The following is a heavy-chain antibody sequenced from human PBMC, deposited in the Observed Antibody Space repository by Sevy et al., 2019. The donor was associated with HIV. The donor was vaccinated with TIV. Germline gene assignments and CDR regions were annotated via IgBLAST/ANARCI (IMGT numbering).Heavy chain of an antibody. Sequence: ETLSLTCTVSGGSISSYYWSWIRQPPGKGLEWIGSIYYSGSTNYNPSLKSRVTISVDTSKNQFSLKLSSVTAADTAVYYCAREIVVVPAAMGALHYYYHMDVWGKGTTVTVSS. D-gene: IGHD2-2*01. CDR3: AREIVVVPAAMGALHYYYHMDV. J-gene: IGHJ6*03. CDR2: IYYSGST. V-gene: IGHV4-59*01. CDR1: GGSISSYY.